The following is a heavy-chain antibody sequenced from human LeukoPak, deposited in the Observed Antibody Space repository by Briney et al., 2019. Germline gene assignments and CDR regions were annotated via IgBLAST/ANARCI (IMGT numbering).Heavy chain of an antibody. CDR3: ARGRTYYYGSGSYRFEYFQH. CDR2: INHSGST. J-gene: IGHJ1*01. V-gene: IGHV4-34*01. CDR1: GGSFSGYY. Sequence: SETLSLTCAVYGGSFSGYYWSWLRQPPGKGLEWIGEINHSGSTNYNPSLKSRVTISVDTSKNQFSLKLSCVPAADTAVYYCARGRTYYYGSGSYRFEYFQHWGQGTLVTVSS. D-gene: IGHD3-10*01.